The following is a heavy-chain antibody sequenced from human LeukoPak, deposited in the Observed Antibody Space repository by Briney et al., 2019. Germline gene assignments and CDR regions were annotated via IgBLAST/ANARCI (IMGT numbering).Heavy chain of an antibody. J-gene: IGHJ4*02. CDR2: ISWNSGSM. CDR1: GFTFDDYA. Sequence: PGRSLRLSCAASGFTFDDYAMHWVRQAPGKGLEWVSGISWNSGSMDYADSVKGRFTISRDNAKNSLYLQMNSLRAEDTAVYYCAREGDSSGYYYVDYWGQGTLVTVSS. CDR3: AREGDSSGYYYVDY. V-gene: IGHV3-9*01. D-gene: IGHD3-22*01.